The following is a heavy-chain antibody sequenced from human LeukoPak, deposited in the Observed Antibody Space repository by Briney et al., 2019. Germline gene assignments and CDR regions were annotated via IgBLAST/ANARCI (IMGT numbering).Heavy chain of an antibody. CDR2: TKQDGSEK. CDR1: GFTFTRHW. D-gene: IGHD3-10*01. CDR3: VRDRGFGANDY. Sequence: GGSLRLSCAASGFTFTRHWMSWVRQAPGKGLEWVANTKQDGSEKYYVDSVKGRFTISRDNAKNSLYLQMSSLGADDTAVYYCVRDRGFGANDYWGQGTLVTVSS. V-gene: IGHV3-7*01. J-gene: IGHJ4*02.